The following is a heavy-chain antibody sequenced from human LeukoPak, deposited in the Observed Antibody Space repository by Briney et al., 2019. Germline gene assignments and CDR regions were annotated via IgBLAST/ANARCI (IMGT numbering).Heavy chain of an antibody. CDR2: IGPTSSAI. J-gene: IGHJ6*04. Sequence: GGSLRLSCAASGFTFSGYSMIWGRRAPGEGLVWVSSIGPTSSAINYADSVKGRFTISRDNAKKSVYLQMDSLRAEDTAVYYCAELGITMIGGVWGKGTTVTISS. D-gene: IGHD3-10*02. CDR1: GFTFSGYS. CDR3: AELGITMIGGV. V-gene: IGHV3-21*01.